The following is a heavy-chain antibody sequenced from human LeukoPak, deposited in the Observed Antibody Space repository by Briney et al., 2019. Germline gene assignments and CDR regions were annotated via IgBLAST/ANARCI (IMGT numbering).Heavy chain of an antibody. V-gene: IGHV4-4*02. CDR1: GDSISSHKW. Sequence: SETLSLTCTVSGDSISSHKWWWCWVRQPPGKGLEWIGEISHSGSTYYNPSLKSRVTISVDTSKNQFSLKLSSVTAADTAVYYCASPGDYYDSSGPTWGQGTLVTVSS. J-gene: IGHJ4*02. CDR2: ISHSGST. D-gene: IGHD3-22*01. CDR3: ASPGDYYDSSGPT.